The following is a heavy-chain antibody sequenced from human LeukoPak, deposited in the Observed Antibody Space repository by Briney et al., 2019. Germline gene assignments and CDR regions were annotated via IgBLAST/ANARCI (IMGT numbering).Heavy chain of an antibody. CDR3: ASRAAAGNWFDP. V-gene: IGHV3-21*01. Sequence: GGSLRLSCAASGFTFSSYSMNWVRQAPGKGLEWVSFISSSSSYIYYADSVKGRFTISRDNAKNSLYLQMNSLRAEDTAVYYCASRAAAGNWFDPWGQGTLVTVSS. CDR1: GFTFSSYS. J-gene: IGHJ5*02. CDR2: ISSSSSYI. D-gene: IGHD6-13*01.